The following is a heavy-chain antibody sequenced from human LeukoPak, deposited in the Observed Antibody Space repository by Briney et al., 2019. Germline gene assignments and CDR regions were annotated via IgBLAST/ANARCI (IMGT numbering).Heavy chain of an antibody. CDR2: INPNSGGT. CDR3: ARAATMVRGATDAYYYYYMDV. V-gene: IGHV1-2*02. CDR1: GYTFTGYY. D-gene: IGHD3-10*01. J-gene: IGHJ6*03. Sequence: ASVKVSCKASGYTFTGYYMHWVRQAPGQGLEWMGWINPNSGGTNYAQKFQGRVTMTRDTSISTAYMELSRLRSDDTAVYYCARAATMVRGATDAYYYYYMDVWGKGTTVTVSS.